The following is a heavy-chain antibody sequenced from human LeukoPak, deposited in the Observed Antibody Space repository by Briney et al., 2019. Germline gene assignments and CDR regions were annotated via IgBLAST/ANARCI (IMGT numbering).Heavy chain of an antibody. CDR1: GFTLSSHS. D-gene: IGHD1-26*01. Sequence: PGGSLRLSCAASGFTLSSHSMNWVRQAPGKGLEWVSYISSRGTTIYYADSVKGRFTISRDNAKNSLYLQMNSLRAEDTALYYCARVSGSSLTHYFDSWGQGTLVTVSS. CDR2: ISSRGTTI. CDR3: ARVSGSSLTHYFDS. V-gene: IGHV3-48*04. J-gene: IGHJ4*02.